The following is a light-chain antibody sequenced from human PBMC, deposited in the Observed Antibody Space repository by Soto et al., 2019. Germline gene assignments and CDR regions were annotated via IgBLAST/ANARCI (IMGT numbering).Light chain of an antibody. V-gene: IGKV3-20*01. CDR2: AAS. Sequence: VLTQSPGTLSLSPGERATLSCRASQSVSSSYLAWYQQKPGQAPRLLMYAASSRATGIPDRFSGSGSGTEVFLPTIRLVPADDFVYYYRQHDSSSSFTFGHGTKVDI. J-gene: IGKJ3*01. CDR3: RQHDSSSSFT. CDR1: QSVSSSY.